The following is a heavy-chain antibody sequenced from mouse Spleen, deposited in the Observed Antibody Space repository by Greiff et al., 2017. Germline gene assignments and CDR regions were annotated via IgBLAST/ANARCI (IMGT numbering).Heavy chain of an antibody. CDR3: ARQYYGSSYGYFDV. J-gene: IGHJ1*01. V-gene: IGHV5-15*01. CDR2: ISNLAYSI. D-gene: IGHD1-1*01. CDR1: GFTFSDYG. Sequence: EVMLVESGGGLVKPGGSLKLSCAASGFTFSDYGMAWVRQAPGKGPEWVAFISNLAYSIYYADTVTGRFTISRENAKNTLYLEMSSLRSEDTAMYYCARQYYGSSYGYFDVWGAGTTVTVSS.